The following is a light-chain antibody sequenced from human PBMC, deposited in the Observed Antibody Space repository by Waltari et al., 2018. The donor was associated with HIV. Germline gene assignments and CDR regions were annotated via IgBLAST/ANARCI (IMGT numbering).Light chain of an antibody. CDR3: CSYAGSYTFV. Sequence: QSALTQPRSVSGSPGQSVTISCTGTSSDVGGYNYVPWYQQHPGKAPKLMIYDVSKRPSGVPDRVSGSKSGNTASLTISGLQAEDEADYYCCSYAGSYTFVFGGGTKLTVL. CDR1: SSDVGGYNY. CDR2: DVS. V-gene: IGLV2-11*01. J-gene: IGLJ2*01.